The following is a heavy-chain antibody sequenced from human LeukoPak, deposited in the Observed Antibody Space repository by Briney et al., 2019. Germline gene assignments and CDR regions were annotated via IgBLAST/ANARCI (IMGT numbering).Heavy chain of an antibody. CDR1: GFTFSSYS. V-gene: IGHV3-48*01. Sequence: GGSLRLSCAASGFTFSSYSMNWVRQAPGKGLEWLSYISVSSHDINYADSVMGRFTISRDNAKNTLYLQMNSLTVDDTAVYYCVKTARLADYWGQGTLVTVSS. CDR3: VKTARLADY. J-gene: IGHJ4*02. D-gene: IGHD6-6*01. CDR2: ISVSSHDI.